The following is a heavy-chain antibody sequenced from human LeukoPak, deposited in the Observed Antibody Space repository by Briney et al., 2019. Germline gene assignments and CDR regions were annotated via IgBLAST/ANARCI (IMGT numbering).Heavy chain of an antibody. J-gene: IGHJ6*02. CDR3: ARGPLYYDFWSGYYYYYGMDV. D-gene: IGHD3-3*01. CDR2: INHSGST. Sequence: SETLSLTCAVYGGSFSGYYWGWIRQPPGKGLEWIGEINHSGSTNYNPSLKSRVTISVDTSKNQFSLKLSSVTAADTAVYYCARGPLYYDFWSGYYYYYGMDVWGQGTTVTVSS. V-gene: IGHV4-34*01. CDR1: GGSFSGYY.